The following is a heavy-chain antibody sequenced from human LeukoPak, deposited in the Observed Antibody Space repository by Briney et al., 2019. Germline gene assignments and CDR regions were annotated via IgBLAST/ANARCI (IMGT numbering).Heavy chain of an antibody. CDR3: THLGWFDP. Sequence: GGSLRLSCAASAFTFSRYGMHWVRQAPGKGLVWVSRIDYDGSTTTYADSVKGRFTISRDNAKNTLYLQMNSLRAEDTAVYYCTHLGWFDPWGQGTLVTVST. CDR1: AFTFSRYG. V-gene: IGHV3-74*01. J-gene: IGHJ5*02. CDR2: IDYDGSTT.